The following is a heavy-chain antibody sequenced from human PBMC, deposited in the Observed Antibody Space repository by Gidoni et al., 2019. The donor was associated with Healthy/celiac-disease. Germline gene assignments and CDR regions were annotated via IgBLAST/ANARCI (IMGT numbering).Heavy chain of an antibody. CDR3: ARGVSNCSGGSCYLEENDY. J-gene: IGHJ4*02. CDR1: GGSFSGYY. CDR2: INHSGST. V-gene: IGHV4-34*01. Sequence: QVQLQQWGAGLLKPSETLSLTCAVYGGSFSGYYWGWIRQPPGKGLEWIGEINHSGSTNYNPSLKSRVTISVDTSKNQFSLKLSSVTAADTAVYYCARGVSNCSGGSCYLEENDYWGQGTLVTVSS. D-gene: IGHD2-15*01.